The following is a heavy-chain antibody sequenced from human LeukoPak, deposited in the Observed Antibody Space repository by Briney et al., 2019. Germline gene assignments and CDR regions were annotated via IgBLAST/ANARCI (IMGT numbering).Heavy chain of an antibody. CDR3: ARDKGYYDSSGYLYDAFDI. D-gene: IGHD3-22*01. Sequence: RPSETLSLTCTVSGGSISSGSYYWSWIRQPAGKGLEWIGRIYTSGSTNYNPSLKSRVTISVDTSKNQFSLKLSSVTAADTAVYYCARDKGYYDSSGYLYDAFDIWGQGTMVTVSS. V-gene: IGHV4-61*02. J-gene: IGHJ3*02. CDR2: IYTSGST. CDR1: GGSISSGSYY.